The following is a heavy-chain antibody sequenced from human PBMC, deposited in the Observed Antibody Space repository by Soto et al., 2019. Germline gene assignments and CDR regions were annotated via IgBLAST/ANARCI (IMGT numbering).Heavy chain of an antibody. CDR1: GGTFSSYA. V-gene: IGHV1-69*06. D-gene: IGHD4-17*01. CDR2: IIPIFGTA. CDR3: ARDGASVTDLGDGMDV. Sequence: QVQLVQSGAEVKKPGSSVKVSCKASGGTFSSYAISWVRQAPGQGLEWMGGIIPIFGTANYAQKFQGRVTITADKSTSTAYMELSSLRSEDTAVYYCARDGASVTDLGDGMDVWGQGTTVTVSS. J-gene: IGHJ6*02.